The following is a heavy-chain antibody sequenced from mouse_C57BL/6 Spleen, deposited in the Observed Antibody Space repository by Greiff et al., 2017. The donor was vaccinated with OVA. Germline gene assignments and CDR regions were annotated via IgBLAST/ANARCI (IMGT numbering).Heavy chain of an antibody. J-gene: IGHJ1*03. Sequence: VKLVESGAELVKPGASVKISCKASGYAFSSYWMNWVKQRPGKGLEWIGQIYPGDGDTNYNGKFKGKATLTADKSSSTAYMQLSSLTSEDSAVYFCARHYGSSYGYFDVWGTGTTVTVSS. CDR3: ARHYGSSYGYFDV. V-gene: IGHV1-80*01. D-gene: IGHD1-1*01. CDR1: GYAFSSYW. CDR2: IYPGDGDT.